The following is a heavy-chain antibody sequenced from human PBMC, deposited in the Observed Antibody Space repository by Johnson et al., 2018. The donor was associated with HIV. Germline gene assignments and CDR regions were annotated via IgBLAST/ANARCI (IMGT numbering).Heavy chain of an antibody. CDR2: IKQDGRET. J-gene: IGHJ3*02. V-gene: IGHV3-7*01. Sequence: VQLVESGGGVVRPGGSLRLSCAASGFTFSSYWMSWVRQAPGKGLEWVANIKQDGRETYYVDSVKGRFTISRDNAKNSLYLQMNSLRAEDTAVYYCAREQGQQLVPDAFDIWGQGTMVTVSS. CDR1: GFTFSSYW. D-gene: IGHD6-13*01. CDR3: AREQGQQLVPDAFDI.